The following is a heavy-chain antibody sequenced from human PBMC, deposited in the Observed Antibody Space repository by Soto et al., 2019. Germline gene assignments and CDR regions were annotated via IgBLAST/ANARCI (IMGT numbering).Heavy chain of an antibody. J-gene: IGHJ5*02. CDR3: ARGIAAAATYNWFDR. CDR2: TYYRSKWYD. D-gene: IGHD6-13*01. Sequence: PWQTLSLTCAMSGDSVSSKSATWSVISQSPARGLEWLGRTYYRSKWYDGYAVSGKSRITVNPDTSRNQFSLQLNSVTPEDTAVYYCARGIAAAATYNWFDRWGQGTLVTVSS. CDR1: GDSVSSKSAT. V-gene: IGHV6-1*01.